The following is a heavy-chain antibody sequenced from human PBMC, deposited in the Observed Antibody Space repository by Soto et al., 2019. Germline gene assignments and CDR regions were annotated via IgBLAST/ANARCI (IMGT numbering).Heavy chain of an antibody. CDR2: LSGGGTTT. CDR1: GFTFSSYA. CDR3: AKHEGGDGSGPFHY. D-gene: IGHD3-10*01. Sequence: EVQLLESGGGLEQPGGSLRLSCAASGFTFSSYAMSWFRQSPGKGLEWVSALSGGGTTTYYADSVKGRFTISRDNSKNTLYLQMNSLRAEDTAIYYCAKHEGGDGSGPFHYWGQGTLVTVSS. V-gene: IGHV3-23*01. J-gene: IGHJ4*02.